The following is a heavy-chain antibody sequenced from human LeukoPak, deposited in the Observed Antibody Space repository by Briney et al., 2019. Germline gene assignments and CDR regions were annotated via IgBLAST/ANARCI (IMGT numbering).Heavy chain of an antibody. D-gene: IGHD5-12*01. CDR1: GFTFSSYA. J-gene: IGHJ4*02. CDR3: AREGYSGYGYFDY. CDR2: ISYDGSNK. V-gene: IGHV3-30-3*01. Sequence: PGGSLRLSCAASGFTFSSYAMHWVRQPPGKGLEWVAVISYDGSNKYYADSVKGRFTISRDNSKNTLYLQMNSLRAEDTAVYYCAREGYSGYGYFDYWGQGTLVTVSS.